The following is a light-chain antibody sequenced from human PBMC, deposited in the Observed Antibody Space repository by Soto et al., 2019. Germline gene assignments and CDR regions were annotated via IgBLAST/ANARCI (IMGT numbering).Light chain of an antibody. CDR1: KLGDEY. CDR2: QDT. CDR3: QARDSSIVV. V-gene: IGLV3-1*01. J-gene: IGLJ2*01. Sequence: SYELTQPPSVSVSPGQTASITCSGDKLGDEYACWYQQKPGQSPVLVIYQDTKRPSGIPERFSGSNSWNTATLTIIGTQALDEADYYCQARDSSIVVFGGVTKLTVL.